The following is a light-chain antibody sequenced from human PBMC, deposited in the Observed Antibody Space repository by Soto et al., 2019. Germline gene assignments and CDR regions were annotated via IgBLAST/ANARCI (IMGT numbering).Light chain of an antibody. CDR3: QQRSNWPGT. CDR2: DAS. CDR1: QSVRSS. V-gene: IGKV3-11*01. Sequence: PGEGISLALRATQSVRSSLAWYLQQPGQAPRLLIYDASKRATGIPARFSGSGSGTDFTLTISSLEPKDFAVYYCQQRSNWPGTFGQGTKVDIK. J-gene: IGKJ1*01.